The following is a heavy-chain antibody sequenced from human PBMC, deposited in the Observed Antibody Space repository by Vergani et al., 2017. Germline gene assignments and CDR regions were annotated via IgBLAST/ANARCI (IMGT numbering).Heavy chain of an antibody. J-gene: IGHJ6*02. V-gene: IGHV3-11*04. CDR2: ISPGASTA. D-gene: IGHD2-2*02. Sequence: LEESGGGSVKPGGSLRLSCAASGFKFSDHYMSWIRQAPGKGLEWVSHISPGASTAAYTDSVTGRFTVTRDNDNNSLTLDMTTLRVEDTAVYYCAKIPGIPTTRHYYAMDVWGQGTTVTVSS. CDR1: GFKFSDHY. CDR3: AKIPGIPTTRHYYAMDV.